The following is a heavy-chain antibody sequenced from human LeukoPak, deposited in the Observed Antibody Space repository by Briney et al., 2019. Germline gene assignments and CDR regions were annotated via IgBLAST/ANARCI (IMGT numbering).Heavy chain of an antibody. Sequence: SETLSLTCTVSGGSISSSSYYWGWIRQPPGEGLEWIGSIYYSGSTYYNPSLKSRATISVDTSKHQFSLRLSSVTAADTAVYYCARVYCSGGTCSFDYWGQGTLVTVSS. CDR2: IYYSGST. CDR3: ARVYCSGGTCSFDY. V-gene: IGHV4-39*01. D-gene: IGHD2-15*01. CDR1: GGSISSSSYY. J-gene: IGHJ4*02.